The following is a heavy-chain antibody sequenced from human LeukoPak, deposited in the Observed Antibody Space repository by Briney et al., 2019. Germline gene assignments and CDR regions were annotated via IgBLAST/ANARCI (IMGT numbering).Heavy chain of an antibody. CDR1: GFTFSNYA. CDR2: FSGSGGST. V-gene: IGHV3-23*01. J-gene: IGHJ4*02. Sequence: GRTLRLSCAASGFTFSNYAMSWVPQAPGKGLEWVSAFSGSGGSTYYADSVKGGFTYSRNSSKNTLYLEMISLRAEDTAVYYCAKEDGYSSSKGDHWGQGTLVTVSS. CDR3: AKEDGYSSSKGDH. D-gene: IGHD6-6*01.